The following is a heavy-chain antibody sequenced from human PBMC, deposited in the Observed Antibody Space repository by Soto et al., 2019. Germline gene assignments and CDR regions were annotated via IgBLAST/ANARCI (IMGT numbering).Heavy chain of an antibody. CDR3: AKWGEVSHKPGGNYYYGMDV. D-gene: IGHD3-16*01. Sequence: QVQLVESGGGVVQPGTSLRLSCAASGFTFGNYGMHWVRQPPGKGLEWMSSILYDGSDKYYADSVKGRFTISRDDSKNTVYLQMDSLRPDDTAVYYCAKWGEVSHKPGGNYYYGMDVWGQGNTVTVSS. CDR2: ILYDGSDK. V-gene: IGHV3-30*18. CDR1: GFTFGNYG. J-gene: IGHJ6*02.